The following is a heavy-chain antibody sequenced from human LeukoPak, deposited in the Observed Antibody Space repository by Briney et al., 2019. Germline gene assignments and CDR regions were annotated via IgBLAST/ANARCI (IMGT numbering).Heavy chain of an antibody. J-gene: IGHJ5*02. CDR1: GYSISSGYY. D-gene: IGHD5-18*01. Sequence: SETLSLTCTVSGYSISSGYYWGWIRQPPGKGLEGSGSIYHSGSTYYNHSFKSRGTISVDTSKNQFSLKLSSVTAADTAVHYCARAIDSGYSYGSWGQGTLVTVSS. V-gene: IGHV4-38-2*02. CDR2: IYHSGST. CDR3: ARAIDSGYSYGS.